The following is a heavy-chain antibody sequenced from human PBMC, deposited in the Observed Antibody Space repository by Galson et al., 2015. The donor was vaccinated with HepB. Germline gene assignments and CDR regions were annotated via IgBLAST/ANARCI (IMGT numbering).Heavy chain of an antibody. D-gene: IGHD6-19*01. Sequence: SLRLSCAASGFTVSSNYMTWVRQAPGKGLEWVSAIYSGGSTYYADSVKGRFTISRDNSKNTLYLQMNSLRAEDTAVYYCARGSGWYGGYYFDYWGQGTLVTVSS. CDR2: IYSGGST. CDR3: ARGSGWYGGYYFDY. CDR1: GFTVSSNY. V-gene: IGHV3-66*01. J-gene: IGHJ4*02.